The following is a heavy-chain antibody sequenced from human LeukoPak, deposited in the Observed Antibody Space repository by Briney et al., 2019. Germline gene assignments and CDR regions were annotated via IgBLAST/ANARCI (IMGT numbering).Heavy chain of an antibody. CDR3: ARAGLLWFGEFPNRRYYMDV. CDR1: GYTFTGYY. D-gene: IGHD3-10*01. V-gene: IGHV1-2*02. Sequence: GASVKVSCKASGYTFTGYYIHWVRQAPGQGLEWVGWINPKSGDTSYEQKFQGRVTMTRDTSISTAYMELSRLRSDDTAVYYCARAGLLWFGEFPNRRYYMDVWGKGTTVTISS. CDR2: INPKSGDT. J-gene: IGHJ6*03.